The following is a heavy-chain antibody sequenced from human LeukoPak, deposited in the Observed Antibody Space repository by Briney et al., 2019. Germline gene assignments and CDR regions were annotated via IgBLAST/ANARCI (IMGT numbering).Heavy chain of an antibody. CDR1: GNSISNTYY. Sequence: SETLSLTCAVSGNSISNTYYWGWIRQPPGKELEWIGIIYSSGSTHYNPSLKSRVTISVDTSKNQFSLKLSSVTAADTAVYYCARNSSGNYFDYWGQGTLVTVSS. J-gene: IGHJ4*02. D-gene: IGHD1-26*01. CDR2: IYSSGST. V-gene: IGHV4-38-2*01. CDR3: ARNSSGNYFDY.